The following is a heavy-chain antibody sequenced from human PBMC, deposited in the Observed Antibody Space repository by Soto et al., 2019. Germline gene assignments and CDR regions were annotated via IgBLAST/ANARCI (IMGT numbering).Heavy chain of an antibody. V-gene: IGHV3-49*04. D-gene: IGHD3-22*01. J-gene: IGHJ6*02. CDR2: IRSKATGGTT. Sequence: SLRLSCTASGFSFGDYAMSWVRQAPGKGLEWVGFIRSKATGGTTDYAASVKGRFTISRDDSKSVAYLQMNSLKTDDTAVYYCSRDVLNDSSGYHYDYVLDVWGQGTTVTVSS. CDR1: GFSFGDYA. CDR3: SRDVLNDSSGYHYDYVLDV.